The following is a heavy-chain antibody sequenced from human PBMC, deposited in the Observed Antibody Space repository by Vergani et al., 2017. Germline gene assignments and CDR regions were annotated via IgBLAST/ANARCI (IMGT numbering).Heavy chain of an antibody. Sequence: QVQLQQWGAGLLKPSETLSLTCAVYGGSFSGYYWSWIRQPPGKGLEWIGEINHSGSTNYNPSLKSRVTISVDTSKNQFSLKLSSVTAADTAVYYCARAPKDSSGYYFDYWGQGTLVTVSS. D-gene: IGHD3-22*01. V-gene: IGHV4-34*01. CDR1: GGSFSGYY. CDR2: INHSGST. CDR3: ARAPKDSSGYYFDY. J-gene: IGHJ4*02.